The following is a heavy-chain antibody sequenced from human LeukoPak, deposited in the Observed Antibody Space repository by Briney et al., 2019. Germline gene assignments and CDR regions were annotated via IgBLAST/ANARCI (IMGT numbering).Heavy chain of an antibody. J-gene: IGHJ1*01. Sequence: ASVKVSCKASGYTFTGYYTHWVRQAPGQGLEWMGWINPNSGGTNYAQKFQGWVTMTRDTSISTAYMELSRLRSDDTAVYYCARGYGDYGAEYFQHWGQGTLVTVSS. CDR3: ARGYGDYGAEYFQH. CDR2: INPNSGGT. D-gene: IGHD4-17*01. CDR1: GYTFTGYY. V-gene: IGHV1-2*04.